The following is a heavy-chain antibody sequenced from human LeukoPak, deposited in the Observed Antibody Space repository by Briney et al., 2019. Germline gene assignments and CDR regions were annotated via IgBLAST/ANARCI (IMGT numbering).Heavy chain of an antibody. CDR2: IYPGDSDT. CDR3: ARFSTVDSYGEYSVDY. CDR1: SYSFTSYW. J-gene: IGHJ4*02. V-gene: IGHV5-51*01. D-gene: IGHD5-18*01. Sequence: AESLQISTNGSSYSFTSYWICWVRQMPGKGLEWMGIIYPGDSDTRYSPSFQGQVTISADKSISTSYLQWSSLKASDTAMYYCARFSTVDSYGEYSVDYWGQGTLVTVSS.